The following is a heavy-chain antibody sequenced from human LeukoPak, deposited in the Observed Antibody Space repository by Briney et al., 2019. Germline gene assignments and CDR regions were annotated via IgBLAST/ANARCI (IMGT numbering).Heavy chain of an antibody. CDR2: INHSGST. V-gene: IGHV4-34*01. CDR3: ARVQYSSSVDY. J-gene: IGHJ4*02. D-gene: IGHD6-6*01. CDR1: GGSFSGYY. Sequence: SETLSLTCAVYGGSFSGYYWSWIRQPPGKGLEWIGEINHSGSTNYNPSLKSRVTISVDTSKNQFSLKLSSVTAADTAVYYCARVQYSSSVDYWGQGTLVTVSS.